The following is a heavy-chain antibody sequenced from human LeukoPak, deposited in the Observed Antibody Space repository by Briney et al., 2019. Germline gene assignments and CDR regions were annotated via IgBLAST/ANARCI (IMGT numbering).Heavy chain of an antibody. Sequence: SGGSLRLACAASGFAFRGYAMSWVRQAPGKGLEWIATITGNGGRTFYADSVKGRFVVSRDNAKNTLYLQMNRQRVEDTAIYYCATRYYQDYSVFFVYWGQGTLDSVSS. CDR3: ATRYYQDYSVFFVY. CDR1: GFAFRGYA. CDR2: ITGNGGRT. V-gene: IGHV3-23*01. J-gene: IGHJ4*02. D-gene: IGHD2-2*01.